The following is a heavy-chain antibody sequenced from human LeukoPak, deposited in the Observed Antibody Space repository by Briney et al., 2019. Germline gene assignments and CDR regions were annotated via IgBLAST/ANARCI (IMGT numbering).Heavy chain of an antibody. V-gene: IGHV4-39*01. CDR2: VHYDGSS. J-gene: IGHJ4*02. Sequence: SETLSLTCTVSGGSVSSSNYYWAWIRHPPGKGLEWIGTVHYDGSSYYDTSLKSRLTISVDMSKNQLSLKLTFVTATDTAVYFCARHYCTGGPCYLDYWGQGALVTVSS. D-gene: IGHD2-8*02. CDR3: ARHYCTGGPCYLDY. CDR1: GGSVSSSNYY.